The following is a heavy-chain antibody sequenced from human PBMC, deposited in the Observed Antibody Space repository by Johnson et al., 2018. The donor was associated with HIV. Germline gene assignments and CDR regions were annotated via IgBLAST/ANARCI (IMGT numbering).Heavy chain of an antibody. V-gene: IGHV3-30-3*01. CDR3: AKDREAWYISRWSPTDAFDI. D-gene: IGHD6-13*01. J-gene: IGHJ3*02. CDR1: GFTFSSYA. Sequence: QVQLVESGGGVVQPGRSLRLSCAASGFTFSSYAMHWVRQAPGKGLEWVAVISYDGSNKYYADSVEGRFPISSDNSKNTLYLQMNSLRAEDTAVYYCAKDREAWYISRWSPTDAFDIWGQGTMVTVSS. CDR2: ISYDGSNK.